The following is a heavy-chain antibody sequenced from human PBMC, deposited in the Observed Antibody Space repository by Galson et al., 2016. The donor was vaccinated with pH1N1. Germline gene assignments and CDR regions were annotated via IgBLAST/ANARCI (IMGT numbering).Heavy chain of an antibody. V-gene: IGHV3-23*01. Sequence: SLRLSCAASGFIFSSYAMTWVRQAPGTGLEWVSALSAASTAVYYGNSVKGRFTISRDNSKNTLYLQMNSLRAEDKAVYYCAKGGRVGVQGYYYALDVWGQGTAVTVSS. J-gene: IGHJ6*02. CDR3: AKGGRVGVQGYYYALDV. CDR1: GFIFSSYA. D-gene: IGHD2-2*01. CDR2: LSAASTAV.